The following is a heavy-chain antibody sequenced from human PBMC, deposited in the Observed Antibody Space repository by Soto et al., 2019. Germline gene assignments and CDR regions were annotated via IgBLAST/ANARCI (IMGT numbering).Heavy chain of an antibody. CDR2: IYPGDSDT. J-gene: IGHJ6*02. V-gene: IGHV5-51*01. Sequence: PGESLKISCKGSGYSFTSYWIGWVRQMPGKGLEWMGIIYPGDSDTRYSPSFQGQVTISADKSISTAYLQWSSLKASDTAMYYCARHGDGAAHAYYYYGMDVWGQGTTVTVSS. D-gene: IGHD6-6*01. CDR3: ARHGDGAAHAYYYYGMDV. CDR1: GYSFTSYW.